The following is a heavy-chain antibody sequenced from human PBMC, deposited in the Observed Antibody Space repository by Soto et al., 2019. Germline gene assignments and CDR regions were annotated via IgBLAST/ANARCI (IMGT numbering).Heavy chain of an antibody. J-gene: IGHJ6*03. D-gene: IGHD5-12*01. V-gene: IGHV1-2*04. CDR3: ARESGGATATLDYYYFYMDV. Sequence: VQLVQSGAEVRKPGASVKVSCKSSGDSFNDYYIHWVRQAPGPGLEWMGWINPNGGGKKHAQKFQGWVTMTRDTSIRTVYMELSRLRSDDTAVYYCARESGGATATLDYYYFYMDVWGKGTTVTVSS. CDR2: INPNGGGK. CDR1: GDSFNDYY.